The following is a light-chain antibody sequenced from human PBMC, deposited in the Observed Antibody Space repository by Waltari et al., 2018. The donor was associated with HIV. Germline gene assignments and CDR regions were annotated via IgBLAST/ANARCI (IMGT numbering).Light chain of an antibody. Sequence: EIVMTQSPATLSVSPGERATLSCRASQSISSNLAWYQQRPGQAPRLLIYGASNRATGIPDRFSGSGSGTDFTLTISSLQSEDFAVYYCQQFNSWPRTFGPGTKVET. V-gene: IGKV3D-15*01. CDR2: GAS. CDR1: QSISSN. CDR3: QQFNSWPRT. J-gene: IGKJ1*01.